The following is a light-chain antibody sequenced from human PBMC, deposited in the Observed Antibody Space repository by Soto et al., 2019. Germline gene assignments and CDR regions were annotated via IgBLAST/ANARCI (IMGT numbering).Light chain of an antibody. J-gene: IGLJ3*02. CDR2: GDS. CDR1: SSNIGRGYD. V-gene: IGLV1-40*01. CDR3: QTVDSSLTIRWV. Sequence: QSVLTQPPSVSGAPGQRVPISCTGSSSNIGRGYDVHWYQQFPGSAPRLLLSGDSNRPSGVPDRFSGSRSGTSASLAITGLQAEDEAAYYCQTVDSSLTIRWVVGGGTKLTVL.